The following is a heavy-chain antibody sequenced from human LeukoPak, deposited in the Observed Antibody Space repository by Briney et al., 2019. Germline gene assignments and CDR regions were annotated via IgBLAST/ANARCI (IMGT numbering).Heavy chain of an antibody. V-gene: IGHV4-39*07. D-gene: IGHD1-26*01. Sequence: SETLSLTCTVSGGSISSSSYYWGWIRQPPGKGLEWIGSIYYSGSTYYNPSLKSRVTISVDTSKNQFSLKLSSVTAADTAVYYCARDPGSGSYYTPGDYWGQGTLVTVSS. J-gene: IGHJ4*02. CDR1: GGSISSSSYY. CDR2: IYYSGST. CDR3: ARDPGSGSYYTPGDY.